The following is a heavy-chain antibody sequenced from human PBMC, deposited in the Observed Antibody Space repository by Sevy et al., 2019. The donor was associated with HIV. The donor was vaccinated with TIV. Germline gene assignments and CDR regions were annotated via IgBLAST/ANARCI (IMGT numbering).Heavy chain of an antibody. Sequence: GGSLRLSCAASGFTFSSYAMSWVRQAPGKGLEWVSAISGSGGSTYYADSVKGRFTISRDNSKNTRYLQMNSLRAEDTAVYYCAKDRNGIAAAGNPFDYWGQGTLVTVSS. CDR3: AKDRNGIAAAGNPFDY. CDR1: GFTFSSYA. J-gene: IGHJ4*02. D-gene: IGHD6-13*01. CDR2: ISGSGGST. V-gene: IGHV3-23*01.